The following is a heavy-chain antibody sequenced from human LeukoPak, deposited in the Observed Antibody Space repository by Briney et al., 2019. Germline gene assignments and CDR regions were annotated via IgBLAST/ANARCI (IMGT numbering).Heavy chain of an antibody. CDR1: GYTFTGYY. CDR2: INPNSGGT. D-gene: IGHD6-13*01. CDR3: ARVRSSSWQIFDY. J-gene: IGHJ4*02. V-gene: IGHV1-2*02. Sequence: ASVKVSCKASGYTFTGYYMHWVRQAPGQGLEWMGWINPNSGGTNYAQKFQGRVTMTRDTSISTAYKELSRLRSDDTAVYYCARVRSSSWQIFDYWGQGTLVTVSS.